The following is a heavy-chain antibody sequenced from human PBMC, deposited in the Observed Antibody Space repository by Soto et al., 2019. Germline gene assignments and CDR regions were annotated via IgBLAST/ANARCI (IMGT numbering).Heavy chain of an antibody. Sequence: GGSLRLSCAASGFTVSSNYMSWVRQAPGKGLEWVSVIYSGGSTYYADSVKGRFTISRHNSKNTLYLQMNSLRAEDTAVYYCARVGIAESAPYYYYYMDVWGQGTTVTVSS. CDR1: GFTVSSNY. D-gene: IGHD6-13*01. CDR3: ARVGIAESAPYYYYYMDV. CDR2: IYSGGST. J-gene: IGHJ6*03. V-gene: IGHV3-53*04.